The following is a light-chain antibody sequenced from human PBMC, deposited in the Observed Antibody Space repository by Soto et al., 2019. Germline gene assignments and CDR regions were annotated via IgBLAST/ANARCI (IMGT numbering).Light chain of an antibody. J-gene: IGKJ4*01. V-gene: IGKV1-17*03. CDR2: AAS. CDR3: QQLSTYPLT. CDR1: QGIDNY. Sequence: DIQMTQSPSAMSASVGDRVTITCRASQGIDNYLAWFQQKPGKVPQRLIYAASTLQSGVPSRFSGSGSGTEFTLTISSLQPEDFATYYCQQLSTYPLTFGGGTKVEIK.